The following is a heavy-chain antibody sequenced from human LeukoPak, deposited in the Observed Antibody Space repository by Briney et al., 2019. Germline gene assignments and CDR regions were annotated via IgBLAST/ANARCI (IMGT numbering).Heavy chain of an antibody. V-gene: IGHV1-18*01. J-gene: IGHJ4*02. CDR1: GYTFTSYG. Sequence: ASVKVSCKASGYTFTSYGISWVRQAPGQGLEWMGWISAYNGNTNYAQKLQGRVTMTTDTSTSTAYMELRSLRSDDTAVYYCAREPRYHYDSSGYLDYWGQGTLVTVSS. CDR2: ISAYNGNT. D-gene: IGHD3-22*01. CDR3: AREPRYHYDSSGYLDY.